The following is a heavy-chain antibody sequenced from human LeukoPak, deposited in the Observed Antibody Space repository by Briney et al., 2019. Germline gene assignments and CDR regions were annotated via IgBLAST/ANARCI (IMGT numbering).Heavy chain of an antibody. Sequence: PGGSLRLSCAASGFTFDDYAMHWVRQAPGKGLEWVSGTSWNGKRNDYADSVKGRFTISRDNAKNSLYLQMNSLRAEDTAVYYCARGPGPWGQGTLVTVSS. CDR2: TSWNGKRN. V-gene: IGHV3-9*01. CDR3: ARGPGP. CDR1: GFTFDDYA. J-gene: IGHJ5*02.